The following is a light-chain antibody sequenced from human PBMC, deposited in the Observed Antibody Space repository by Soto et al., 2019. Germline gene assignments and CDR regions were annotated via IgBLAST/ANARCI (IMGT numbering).Light chain of an antibody. J-gene: IGKJ5*01. CDR1: QSVSSN. V-gene: IGKV3-15*01. CDR2: GAS. Sequence: IVMTKSAATLSVSPGERATLSCRASQSVSSNLAWYQQKPGQAPRLLIYGASTRATGIPARFSGSGSGTEFTLTISSLQSEDFAVYYCQQYNDWPITFGQGTRLEI. CDR3: QQYNDWPIT.